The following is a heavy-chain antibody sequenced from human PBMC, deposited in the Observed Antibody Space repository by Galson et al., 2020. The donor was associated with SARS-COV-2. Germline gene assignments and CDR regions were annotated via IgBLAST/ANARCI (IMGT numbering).Heavy chain of an antibody. Sequence: SQASETLSLTCAVYGGSFSGYYWSWIRQPPGKGLEWIGEINHSGSTNYNPSLKSRVTISVDTSKNQFSLKLSSVTAADTAVYYCARGLASSIWYPYYYYGMDVWGQGTTVTVSS. J-gene: IGHJ6*02. CDR2: INHSGST. V-gene: IGHV4-34*01. D-gene: IGHD6-13*01. CDR3: ARGLASSIWYPYYYYGMDV. CDR1: GGSFSGYY.